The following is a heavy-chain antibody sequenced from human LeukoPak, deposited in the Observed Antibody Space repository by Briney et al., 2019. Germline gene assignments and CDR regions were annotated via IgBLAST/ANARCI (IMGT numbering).Heavy chain of an antibody. CDR1: GYTFTSYD. V-gene: IGHV1-8*01. CDR3: ARGLVGSTSSNPFQH. CDR2: MNPNSGNT. D-gene: IGHD2-2*01. Sequence: ASVKVSCKASGYTFTSYDINWVRQATGQGLEWMGWMNPNSGNTGYAQKFQDRVTMTRNTSISTAYMELSSLRSEDTAVYYCARGLVGSTSSNPFQHWGQGTLVTVSS. J-gene: IGHJ1*01.